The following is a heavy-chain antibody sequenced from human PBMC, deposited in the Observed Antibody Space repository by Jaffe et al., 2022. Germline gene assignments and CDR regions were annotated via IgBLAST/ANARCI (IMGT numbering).Heavy chain of an antibody. Sequence: QITLKESGPTLVKPTQTLTLTCTFSGFSLSTSGVGVGWIRQPPGKALEWLALIYWDDDERYSPSLKSRLTITKDTSKNQVVLTMTNMDPVDTATYYCAHRGNKDKGECYASGSCPFDPWGQGTLVTVSS. J-gene: IGHJ5*02. V-gene: IGHV2-5*02. D-gene: IGHD3-10*01. CDR1: GFSLSTSGVG. CDR2: IYWDDDE. CDR3: AHRGNKDKGECYASGSCPFDP.